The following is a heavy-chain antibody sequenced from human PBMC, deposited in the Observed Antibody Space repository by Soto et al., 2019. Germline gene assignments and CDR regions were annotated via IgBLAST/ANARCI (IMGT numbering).Heavy chain of an antibody. CDR2: IKSKTDGGTT. CDR1: GFTFSNAW. Sequence: LRLSCAASGFTFSNAWMSWVRQAPGKGLEWVGRIKSKTDGGTTDYAAPVKGRFTISRDDSKNTLYLQMNSLKTEDTAVYYCTIRYCSGGSCYRPFDYWGQGTLVTVSS. J-gene: IGHJ4*02. CDR3: TIRYCSGGSCYRPFDY. V-gene: IGHV3-15*01. D-gene: IGHD2-15*01.